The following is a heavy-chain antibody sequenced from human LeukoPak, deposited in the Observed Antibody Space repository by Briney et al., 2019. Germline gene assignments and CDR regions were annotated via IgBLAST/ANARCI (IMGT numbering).Heavy chain of an antibody. D-gene: IGHD3-10*01. V-gene: IGHV3-23*01. Sequence: PGGSLRLSCAASGFTFSSYSMNWVRQAPGKGLEWVPAISGSGGSTYYADSVKGRFTISRDNSKNTLYLQMNSLRAEDTAVYYCAKPVYRGGSYWGQGTLVTVSS. CDR1: GFTFSSYS. CDR3: AKPVYRGGSY. CDR2: ISGSGGST. J-gene: IGHJ4*02.